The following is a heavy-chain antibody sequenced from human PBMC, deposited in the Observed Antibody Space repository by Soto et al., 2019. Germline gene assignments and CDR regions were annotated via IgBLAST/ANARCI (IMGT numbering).Heavy chain of an antibody. J-gene: IGHJ6*03. CDR1: GGSFSGYY. CDR3: AGGGSLRSPDYYYVDV. Sequence: QVQLQQWGAGLLKPSETLSLTCAVYGGSFSGYYWSWIRQPPGKGLEWIGEINHSGSTNYNPSLPSRVTISVDTSQNQFPLKLSSVTAADTAVYYCAGGGSLRSPDYYYVDVSGNGTTVAVSS. CDR2: INHSGST. V-gene: IGHV4-34*01. D-gene: IGHD5-12*01.